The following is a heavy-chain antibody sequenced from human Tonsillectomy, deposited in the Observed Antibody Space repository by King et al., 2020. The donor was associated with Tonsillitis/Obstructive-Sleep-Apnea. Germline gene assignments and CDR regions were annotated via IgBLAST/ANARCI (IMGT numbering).Heavy chain of an antibody. Sequence: QLQESGPGLVKPSETLSLTCTVSGASISSSTYYWGWIRQPPGKGLEWIGSFNSSGRTYYNPSLQSRVTISVDSSKNHFSLHLTSVTAADTAVYFCATVTLGLYYWGQGTLVTVSS. CDR1: GASISSSTYY. CDR3: ATVTLGLYY. D-gene: IGHD4-17*01. V-gene: IGHV4-39*02. J-gene: IGHJ4*02. CDR2: FNSSGRT.